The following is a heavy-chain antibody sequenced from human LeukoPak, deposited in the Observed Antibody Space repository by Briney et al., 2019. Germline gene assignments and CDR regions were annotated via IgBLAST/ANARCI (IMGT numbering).Heavy chain of an antibody. D-gene: IGHD2-15*01. CDR2: INPNSGGT. Sequence: ASVKVSCKASGYTFTGYSIHWVRQAPGQGLEWMGWINPNSGGTNYAQKFQGRVTMTRDTSITTAFMELSRLRSDDTAVYYCARVRKIVVVVAATPWFDPWGQGTLVTVSS. CDR1: GYTFTGYS. V-gene: IGHV1-2*02. J-gene: IGHJ5*02. CDR3: ARVRKIVVVVAATPWFDP.